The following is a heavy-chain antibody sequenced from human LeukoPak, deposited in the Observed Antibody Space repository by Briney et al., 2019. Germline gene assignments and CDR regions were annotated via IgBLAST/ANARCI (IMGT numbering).Heavy chain of an antibody. CDR1: GFTFGSYW. J-gene: IGHJ4*02. Sequence: QSGGSLRLSCAASGFTFGSYWMTWVRQAPGKGLERVSGISTSGSTYYADPVKGRFTISRDNSKNTLYLQMNSLRAEDTAVYYCARDGEYCTSTGCYYPFWGQGTLVTVSS. D-gene: IGHD2-2*01. CDR2: ISTSGST. V-gene: IGHV3-23*01. CDR3: ARDGEYCTSTGCYYPF.